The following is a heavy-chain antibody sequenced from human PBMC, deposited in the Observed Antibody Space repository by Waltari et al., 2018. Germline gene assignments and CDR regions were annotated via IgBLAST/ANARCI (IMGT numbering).Heavy chain of an antibody. CDR3: ARVGRFGYCSGGSCYSGVQPPRY. J-gene: IGHJ4*02. Sequence: QVQLVQSGAEVQKPGASVKVSCKSSGYDITSYATNWVRKDPGQGPEWMGWMNPNSGNTGYAQKFQGRVTMTRNTSISTAYMELSSLRSEDTAVYYCARVGRFGYCSGGSCYSGVQPPRYWGQGTLVTVSS. CDR2: MNPNSGNT. CDR1: GYDITSYA. V-gene: IGHV1-8*01. D-gene: IGHD2-15*01.